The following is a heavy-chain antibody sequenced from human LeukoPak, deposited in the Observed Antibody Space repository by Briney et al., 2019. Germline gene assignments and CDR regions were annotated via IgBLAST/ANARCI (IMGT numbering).Heavy chain of an antibody. Sequence: ASVKVSCRASGGTFSSYAISGVRQAPGQGLEWMGGIIPIFGTANYAQKFQGRVTITADKSTSTAYMELSSLRSEDTAVYYCARDSGYDFFDYWGQGTLVTVPS. V-gene: IGHV1-69*06. J-gene: IGHJ4*02. CDR3: ARDSGYDFFDY. D-gene: IGHD5-12*01. CDR1: GGTFSSYA. CDR2: IIPIFGTA.